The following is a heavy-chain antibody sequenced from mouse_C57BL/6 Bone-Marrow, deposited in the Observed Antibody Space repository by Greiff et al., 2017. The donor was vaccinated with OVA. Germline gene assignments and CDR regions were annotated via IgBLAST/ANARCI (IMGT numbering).Heavy chain of an antibody. CDR1: FSSFLLSF. D-gene: IGHD1-1*01. V-gene: IGHV1-82*01. Sequence: LQQSGPSLFPPGPSFPLSPNSCFSSFLLSFLPFFPPRPFNFLSFLFLIYPLYVDTNYNGKFKGKATLTVDKSSSTAYMELRSLTSEDSAVYYCARDYYGSKAWFDYWGQGTTLTVSS. J-gene: IGHJ2*01. CDR2: IYPLYVDT. CDR3: ARDYYGSKAWFDY.